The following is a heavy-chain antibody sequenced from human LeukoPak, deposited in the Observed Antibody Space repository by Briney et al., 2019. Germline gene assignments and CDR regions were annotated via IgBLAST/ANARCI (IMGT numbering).Heavy chain of an antibody. Sequence: PGGSLRLSCTASGFTFRTYAMNWVRQAPGKGLEWLSGISGSGNGTYYADSVKGRFIISRDNSKNMVYLQMNSLIVEDTATYYCAKRTMSAFDSWGQGTLLIVSS. D-gene: IGHD5-24*01. CDR1: GFTFRTYA. CDR2: ISGSGNGT. V-gene: IGHV3-23*01. J-gene: IGHJ4*02. CDR3: AKRTMSAFDS.